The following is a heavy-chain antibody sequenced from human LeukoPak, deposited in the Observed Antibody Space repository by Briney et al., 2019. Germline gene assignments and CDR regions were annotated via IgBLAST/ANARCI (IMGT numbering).Heavy chain of an antibody. J-gene: IGHJ4*02. V-gene: IGHV3-48*04. D-gene: IGHD3-22*01. CDR2: ISSASNTI. CDR3: AKVATRYYDSSGYYSHYFDY. CDR1: GFTFSSYS. Sequence: GESLRLSCAASGFTFSSYSMNWVRQAPGKGLEWVSYISSASNTIYYADSVKGRFTISRDNAKNSLYLQMNSLRAEDMALYYCAKVATRYYDSSGYYSHYFDYWGQGTLVTVSS.